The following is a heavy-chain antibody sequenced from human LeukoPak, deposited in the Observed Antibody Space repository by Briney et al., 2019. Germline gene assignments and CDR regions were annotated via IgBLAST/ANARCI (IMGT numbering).Heavy chain of an antibody. D-gene: IGHD3-22*01. CDR3: AHSGPGYYDSSGYYPPLYYFDY. CDR2: IYWNDDK. CDR1: GFSLSTSGVG. J-gene: IGHJ4*02. V-gene: IGHV2-5*01. Sequence: SGPTLVKPTRTLTLTCTFSGFSLSTSGVGVGWIRQPPGKALEWLALIYWNDDKRYSPSLKSRLTITKDTSKNQVVLTMTNMDPVDTATYYCAHSGPGYYDSSGYYPPLYYFDYWGQGTLVTVSS.